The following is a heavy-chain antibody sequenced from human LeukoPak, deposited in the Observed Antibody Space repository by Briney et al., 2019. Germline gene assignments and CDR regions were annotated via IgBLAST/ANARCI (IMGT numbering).Heavy chain of an antibody. V-gene: IGHV3-23*01. CDR1: GFTFSRYT. J-gene: IGHJ4*02. Sequence: GGSLRLSCAGSGFTFSRYTFNWVRQAPGKGLEWVSAISGSGGSTYYADSVKGRFTISRDNSKNTLYLQMNSLRAEDTAVYYCAKGVIVGATRPYYFDYWGQGTLVTVSS. CDR2: ISGSGGST. CDR3: AKGVIVGATRPYYFDY. D-gene: IGHD1-26*01.